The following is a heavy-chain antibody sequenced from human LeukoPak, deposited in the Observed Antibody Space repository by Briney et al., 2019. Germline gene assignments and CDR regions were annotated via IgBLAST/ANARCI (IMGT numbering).Heavy chain of an antibody. V-gene: IGHV3-53*01. CDR1: GFTVSSNY. CDR3: ARFVAAAGMDYYFDY. CDR2: IYSGGST. Sequence: GGSLRVSCVASGFTVSSNYMRWVRQAPGKGLEWVSVIYSGGSTYYADSVKGRFTITRDNSKNTMQLQMNSLRADDTAVDYCARFVAAAGMDYYFDYWGQGTLVTVSS. D-gene: IGHD6-13*01. J-gene: IGHJ4*02.